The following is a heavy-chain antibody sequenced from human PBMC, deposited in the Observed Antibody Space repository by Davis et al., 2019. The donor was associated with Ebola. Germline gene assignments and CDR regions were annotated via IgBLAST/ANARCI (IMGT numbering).Heavy chain of an antibody. V-gene: IGHV3-30*18. Sequence: GESLKISCEASGFTFSSCAMSWVRQAPGKGLEWVAVISYDGSNKYYADSVKGRFTISRDNSKNTLYLQMNSLRAEDTAVYYCAKDTDWYFLDYWGQGTLVTVSS. J-gene: IGHJ4*02. CDR2: ISYDGSNK. CDR1: GFTFSSCA. D-gene: IGHD2-21*02. CDR3: AKDTDWYFLDY.